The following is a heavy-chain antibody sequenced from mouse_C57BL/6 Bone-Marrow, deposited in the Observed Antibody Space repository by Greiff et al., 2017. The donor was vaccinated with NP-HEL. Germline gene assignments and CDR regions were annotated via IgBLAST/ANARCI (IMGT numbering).Heavy chain of an antibody. CDR3: ARQAFDGYYAMDY. J-gene: IGHJ4*01. Sequence: EVKVVESGGGLVQPGGSLKLSCAASGFTFSDYGMAWVRQAPRKGPEWVAFISNLAYSIYYADTVTGRFTISRENAKNTLYLEMSSLRSEDTAMYYCARQAFDGYYAMDYWGQGTSVTVSS. V-gene: IGHV5-15*01. CDR2: ISNLAYSI. CDR1: GFTFSDYG. D-gene: IGHD2-3*01.